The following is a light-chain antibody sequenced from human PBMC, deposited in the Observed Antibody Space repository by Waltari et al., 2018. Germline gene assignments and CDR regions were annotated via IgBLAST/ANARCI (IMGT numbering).Light chain of an antibody. Sequence: DIQMTQSPSTLSASVGDRVTITCRASQSISSWFAWYQQKPGKAPKVLICKAASLESGVRSRYSGSGSGTEFTLTISSLQPDDFATYYCQQYNSYSPWTFGQGTKVEIK. V-gene: IGKV1-5*03. CDR1: QSISSW. J-gene: IGKJ1*01. CDR3: QQYNSYSPWT. CDR2: KAA.